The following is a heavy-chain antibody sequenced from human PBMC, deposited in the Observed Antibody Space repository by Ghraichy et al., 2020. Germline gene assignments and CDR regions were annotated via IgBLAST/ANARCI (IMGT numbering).Heavy chain of an antibody. CDR3: ARDIAAAGTGGWIDP. Sequence: SETLSLTCSVSGGSISNYYWSWIRQPALKGLEWIGRIYSGGTTNYNPSLKSRVTMSVDTSKNQFSLKLTSVTAADTAVYYCARDIAAAGTGGWIDPWGQGTLVTVSS. V-gene: IGHV4-4*07. CDR2: IYSGGTT. CDR1: GGSISNYY. D-gene: IGHD6-13*01. J-gene: IGHJ5*02.